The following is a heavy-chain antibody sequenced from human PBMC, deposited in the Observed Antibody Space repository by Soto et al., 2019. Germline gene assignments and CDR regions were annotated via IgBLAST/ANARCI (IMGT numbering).Heavy chain of an antibody. J-gene: IGHJ4*02. CDR1: GFVFTNYG. CDR2: ISNDGSKK. D-gene: IGHD6-19*01. CDR3: ARDVAMPSGLGLGY. V-gene: IGHV3-30*03. Sequence: GGSLRLSCAASGFVFTNYGMHWVRQAPGKGLEWVAFISNDGSKKYYADSVKGRFTISRDNSESTVYLQMTSLRPDDTAVFYCARDVAMPSGLGLGYWGQGTLVTVSS.